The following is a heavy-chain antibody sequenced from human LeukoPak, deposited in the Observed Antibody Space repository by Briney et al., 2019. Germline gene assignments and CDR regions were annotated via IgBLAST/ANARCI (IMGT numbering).Heavy chain of an antibody. CDR1: GYTFTSYG. J-gene: IGHJ4*02. D-gene: IGHD3-3*01. CDR3: ARVGGVTYYDFWSGYYSFDY. V-gene: IGHV1-18*01. CDR2: ISPYNGNT. Sequence: ASVKVSCKTSGYTFTSYGISWVRQAPGQGLEWMGWISPYNGNTNYAQKFQGRVTMTTDTSTSTAYMELRSLRSDDTAVYYCARVGGVTYYDFWSGYYSFDYWGQGTLVTVSS.